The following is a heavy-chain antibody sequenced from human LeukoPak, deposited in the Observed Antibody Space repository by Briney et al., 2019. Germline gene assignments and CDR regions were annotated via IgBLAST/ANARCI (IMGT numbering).Heavy chain of an antibody. CDR3: AKTYSSSWYFDC. D-gene: IGHD6-13*01. CDR1: GFTFSSYG. V-gene: IGHV3-30*02. J-gene: IGHJ4*02. CDR2: IRDDGSNK. Sequence: GGSLRLSCAASGFTFSSYGMHWVRQAPGRGLEWVAFIRDDGSNKLYADSVKGRFTISRDNSKSTLYLQMNSLRAEDTAVYYCAKTYSSSWYFDCWGQGTLVTVSS.